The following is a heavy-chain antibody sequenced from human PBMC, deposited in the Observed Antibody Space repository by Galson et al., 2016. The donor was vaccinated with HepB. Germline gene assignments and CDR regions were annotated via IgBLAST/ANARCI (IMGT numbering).Heavy chain of an antibody. V-gene: IGHV3-48*02. J-gene: IGHJ4*02. CDR3: AREADFYDSTGYFPPFAY. Sequence: SLRLSCAGSGFTFSSYNMNWVRQAPGKGLEWLADISISGSTVYYAASVKGRFTISRDNDKNSVYLQMDSLRDEDTAVYYCAREADFYDSTGYFPPFAYWGQGILVTVSS. CDR2: ISISGSTV. D-gene: IGHD3-22*01. CDR1: GFTFSSYN.